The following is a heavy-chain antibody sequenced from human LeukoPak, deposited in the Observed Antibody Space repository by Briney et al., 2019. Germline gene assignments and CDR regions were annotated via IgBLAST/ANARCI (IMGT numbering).Heavy chain of an antibody. J-gene: IGHJ4*02. V-gene: IGHV3-23*01. CDR3: ARDPNYGVHYFDY. CDR2: ISGSGGST. CDR1: GFTFSSYA. D-gene: IGHD1-7*01. Sequence: GGSLRLSCAASGFTFSSYAMSWVRQAPGKGLEWVSAISGSGGSTYYADSVKGRFTISRDNSKNTLYLQMNSLRADDTAIYYCARDPNYGVHYFDYWGQGTLVTVSS.